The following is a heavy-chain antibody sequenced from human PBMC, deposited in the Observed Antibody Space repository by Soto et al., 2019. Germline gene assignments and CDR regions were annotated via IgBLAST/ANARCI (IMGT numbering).Heavy chain of an antibody. J-gene: IGHJ6*02. D-gene: IGHD2-2*01. Sequence: QVQLQESGPGLVKPSQTLSLTCTVSGGSISSGGYYWSWIRQHPGKGLEWIGYIYYSGSTYYNPSLTSRVTISVDTSKNQFSLKLSSVTAADTAVYYCARDGPVVDGYYYYGMDVWGQGTTVTVSS. CDR3: ARDGPVVDGYYYYGMDV. CDR2: IYYSGST. V-gene: IGHV4-31*03. CDR1: GGSISSGGYY.